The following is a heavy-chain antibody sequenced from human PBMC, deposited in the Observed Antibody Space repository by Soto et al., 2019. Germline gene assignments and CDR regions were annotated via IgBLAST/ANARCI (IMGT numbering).Heavy chain of an antibody. CDR3: AREKHQPGLDP. D-gene: IGHD2-2*01. V-gene: IGHV4-31*03. J-gene: IGHJ5*02. Sequence: TSETLCLTYTVSGGSSSSGGDYWIWIRQHPGKGLGWIGYIYYSGSTYYNPSLKSRVTISVDTSKNQSSLKLSSVTAADTAVYYWAREKHQPGLDPWGKGILVTVSS. CDR2: IYYSGST. CDR1: GGSSSSGGDY.